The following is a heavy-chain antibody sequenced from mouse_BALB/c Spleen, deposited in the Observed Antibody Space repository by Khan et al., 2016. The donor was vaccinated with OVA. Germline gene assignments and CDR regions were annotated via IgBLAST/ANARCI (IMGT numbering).Heavy chain of an antibody. V-gene: IGHV1-77*01. CDR2: IYPGSGST. CDR3: ARSYDGAWFTY. J-gene: IGHJ3*01. CDR1: AYTFSDYV. Sequence: QVQLQQPGPELVQPGASVKMSCKASAYTFSDYVISWVKLRTGQGLEWIGEIYPGSGSTYYNAKFKGKATLTADKPSSTAYMQPSSLTSEDSAVYFCARSYDGAWFTYWGQGTLVTVS. D-gene: IGHD1-1*01.